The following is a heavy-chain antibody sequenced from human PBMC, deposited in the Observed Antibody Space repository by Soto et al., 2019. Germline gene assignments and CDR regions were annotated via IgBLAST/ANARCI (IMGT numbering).Heavy chain of an antibody. CDR2: IITILGIA. CDR1: GGTFRSYT. CDR3: ARRIQSAFDP. D-gene: IGHD4-4*01. Sequence: QVQLVQSGAEVKKPGPAVKVSCKASGGTFRSYTISWVRQAPEQGLEWMGRIITILGIANYAQKFQGRVTITADKSTSTSYMELSSLRSEDTAVYYCARRIQSAFDPWGQGTLVTVSS. J-gene: IGHJ5*02. V-gene: IGHV1-69*02.